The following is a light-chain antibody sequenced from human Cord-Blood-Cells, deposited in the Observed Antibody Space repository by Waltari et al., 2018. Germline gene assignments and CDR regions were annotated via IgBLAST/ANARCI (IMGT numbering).Light chain of an antibody. V-gene: IGKV4-1*01. J-gene: IGKJ4*01. CDR2: WAS. Sequence: DIVMTQSPDSLAVSLGERAPINCKSSQSVLYSSNNKNYLAWYQQKPGQPPKLLIYWASTLESGVPDRFSGSGSGTDFTLTISSLQAEDVAVYYCQQYYSTPLTFGGGTKVEIK. CDR3: QQYYSTPLT. CDR1: QSVLYSSNNKNY.